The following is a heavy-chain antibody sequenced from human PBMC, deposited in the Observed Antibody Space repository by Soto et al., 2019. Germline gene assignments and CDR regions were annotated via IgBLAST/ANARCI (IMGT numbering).Heavy chain of an antibody. Sequence: ASVKVSCKASGYTFTSYGISWVRQAPGQGLEWMGWISAYNGNTNYAQKLQGRVTMTTDTSTSTAYMELRSLRSEDTAVYYCASLHPHQHALDLWGRGTLVTVS. CDR1: GYTFTSYG. CDR3: ASLHPHQHALDL. J-gene: IGHJ2*01. D-gene: IGHD4-4*01. V-gene: IGHV1-18*01. CDR2: ISAYNGNT.